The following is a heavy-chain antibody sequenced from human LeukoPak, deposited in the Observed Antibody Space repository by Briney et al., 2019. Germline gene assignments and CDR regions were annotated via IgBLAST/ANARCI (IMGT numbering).Heavy chain of an antibody. CDR1: GFTFSSHG. J-gene: IGHJ4*02. Sequence: GGSLRLSCAASGFTFSSHGMHWFRQAPGKGLEWVSSISSSSSYIYYADSVKGRFTISRDNAKNSLYLQMNSLRAEDTAVYYCARVSGDCGGDCYYDYWGQGTLVTVSS. CDR3: ARVSGDCGGDCYYDY. D-gene: IGHD2-21*01. V-gene: IGHV3-21*01. CDR2: ISSSSSYI.